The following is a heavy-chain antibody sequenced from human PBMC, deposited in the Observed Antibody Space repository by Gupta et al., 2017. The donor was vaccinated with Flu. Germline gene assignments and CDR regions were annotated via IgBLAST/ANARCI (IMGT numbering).Heavy chain of an antibody. CDR2: IWYDGSNR. CDR3: AKSYYYDSSGYQGYFQH. D-gene: IGHD3-22*01. V-gene: IGHV3-33*06. CDR1: GFTFSSYA. J-gene: IGHJ1*01. Sequence: QVQLVESGVGVVQPGRSLRLSCDASGFTFSSYAMPWVRQAPGKGLEWVAVIWYDGSNRYYADSVKGRFTISRDNPENTLYLQMNSLRAEDTAVYYCAKSYYYDSSGYQGYFQHWGQGTLVTVSS.